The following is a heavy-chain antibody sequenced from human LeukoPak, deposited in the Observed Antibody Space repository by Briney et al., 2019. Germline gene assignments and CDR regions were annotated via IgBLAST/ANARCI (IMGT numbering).Heavy chain of an antibody. CDR3: VGRDFDY. CDR2: IYTSGTT. D-gene: IGHD1-26*01. CDR1: GGSISSGVYY. J-gene: IGHJ4*02. Sequence: SETLSLTCTVSGGSISSGVYYWTWIRQPAGKGLEWIGQIYTSGTTNYNPSLKSRVTISLDTSRNQFSLKLSSVTAADTAFYYCVGRDFDYWGQGTLVTVSS. V-gene: IGHV4-61*09.